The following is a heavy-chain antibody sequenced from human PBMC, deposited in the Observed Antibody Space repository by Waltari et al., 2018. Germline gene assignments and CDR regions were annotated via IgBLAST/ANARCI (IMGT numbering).Heavy chain of an antibody. CDR1: GYSISSGYY. CDR2: IYHSGST. D-gene: IGHD3-3*01. CDR3: AGALTSDLWSGYYTY. Sequence: QVQLQESGPGLVKPSETLSLTCAVSGYSISSGYYWGWIRQPPGKGLEWIGSIYHSGSTYYNPSRTSRVTISVDTSKNQFSLKLSSVTAADTAVYYCAGALTSDLWSGYYTYWGQGTLVTVSS. J-gene: IGHJ4*02. V-gene: IGHV4-38-2*01.